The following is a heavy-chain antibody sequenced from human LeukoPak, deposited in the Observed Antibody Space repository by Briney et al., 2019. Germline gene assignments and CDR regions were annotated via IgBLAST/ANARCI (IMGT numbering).Heavy chain of an antibody. CDR3: TSEYSSSPAY. D-gene: IGHD6-6*01. CDR1: GGSITNPTYH. J-gene: IGHJ4*02. CDR2: IYYNGNS. V-gene: IGHV4-39*02. Sequence: SDTLSLTCTVSGGSITNPTYHWGWVRQPPGKGLEGIGSIYYNGNSYYNLDLKSRLTLSIDTSNNQFPLKLESVTAADTAVYYCTSEYSSSPAYWGQGTLVTVSS.